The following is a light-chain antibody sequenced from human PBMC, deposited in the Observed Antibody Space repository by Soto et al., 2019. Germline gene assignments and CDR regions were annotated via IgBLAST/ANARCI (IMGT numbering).Light chain of an antibody. Sequence: QSALTQPASVSGSPGQSITISCTGTSSDVGGYKYVSWYQHHPGKAPKLIIYEVTSRPSGVSNRFSGSKSGNAASLTISGLQAEDEADYYGSSYTRSSTLYVFGTGTKVTV. CDR3: SSYTRSSTLYV. J-gene: IGLJ1*01. CDR1: SSDVGGYKY. V-gene: IGLV2-14*01. CDR2: EVT.